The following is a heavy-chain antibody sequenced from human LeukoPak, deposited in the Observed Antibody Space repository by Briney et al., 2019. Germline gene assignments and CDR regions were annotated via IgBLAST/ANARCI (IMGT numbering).Heavy chain of an antibody. CDR2: ISSNGDIT. D-gene: IGHD3-22*01. V-gene: IGHV3-64*01. Sequence: GGSLRLSCAASGFTFNNYAMHWVRQAPGKGLEYVSAISSNGDITYYASSVKGRFTVSRDNSQSTLYLQMGSMRAEDTAMYHCARDGHFDTSGYFSYSFDYWGQGIMVIVSS. J-gene: IGHJ4*02. CDR1: GFTFNNYA. CDR3: ARDGHFDTSGYFSYSFDY.